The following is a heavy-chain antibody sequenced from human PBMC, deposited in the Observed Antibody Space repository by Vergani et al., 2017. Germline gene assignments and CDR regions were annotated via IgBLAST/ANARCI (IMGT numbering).Heavy chain of an antibody. CDR1: GYTLTELS. CDR3: ASGFRGYDFWSGYYTRYYYYGMDV. Sequence: QVQLVQSGAEVKKPGASVKVSCKVSGYTLTELSMHWVRQAPGKGLEWMGGFDPEDGETIYAQKFQGRVTMTEDTSTDTAYMELSSLRAGDTAVYYCASGFRGYDFWSGYYTRYYYYGMDVWGQGTTVTVSS. V-gene: IGHV1-24*01. J-gene: IGHJ6*02. D-gene: IGHD3-3*01. CDR2: FDPEDGET.